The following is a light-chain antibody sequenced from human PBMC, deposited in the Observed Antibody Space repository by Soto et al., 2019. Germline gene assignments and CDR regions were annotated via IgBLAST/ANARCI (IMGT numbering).Light chain of an antibody. Sequence: IQLTQSPSSLSASVGDSVTITWQASQDMSSYLAWYQQKPGKAPNLLIYAASTLQSGVPSRFSGSGSGTDFTLTINSLQTEDFATYYCQQLKSYPITFGQGTRLEIK. CDR1: QDMSSY. J-gene: IGKJ5*01. CDR3: QQLKSYPIT. V-gene: IGKV1-9*01. CDR2: AAS.